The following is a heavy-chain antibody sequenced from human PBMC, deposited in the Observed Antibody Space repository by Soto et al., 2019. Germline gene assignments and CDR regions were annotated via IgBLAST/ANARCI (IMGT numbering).Heavy chain of an antibody. V-gene: IGHV3-48*02. CDR1: GFTFSSYS. D-gene: IGHD5-18*01. J-gene: IGHJ6*02. Sequence: PGGSLRLSCAASGFTFSSYSMNWVRQAPGKGLEWVSYISSSSSTIYYADSVKGRFTISRDYAKNSLYLQMNSLRDEDTAVYYCARGEREDTAMANYYYYGMDVWGQGTTVTVSS. CDR3: ARGEREDTAMANYYYYGMDV. CDR2: ISSSSSTI.